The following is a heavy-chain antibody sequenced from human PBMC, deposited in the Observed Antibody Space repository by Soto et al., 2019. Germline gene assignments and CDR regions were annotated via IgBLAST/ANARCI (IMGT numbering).Heavy chain of an antibody. CDR3: AKDHEEVVVVAAYGYYFDY. J-gene: IGHJ4*02. V-gene: IGHV3-30*18. CDR1: GFTFSSYG. Sequence: QVQLVESGGGVVQPGRSLRLSCAASGFTFSSYGMHWVRQAPGKGLEWVAVISYDGSNKYYADSVKGRFTISRDNSKNTLYLQMNSLRAEDTAVYYCAKDHEEVVVVAAYGYYFDYWGQGTLVTVSS. D-gene: IGHD2-15*01. CDR2: ISYDGSNK.